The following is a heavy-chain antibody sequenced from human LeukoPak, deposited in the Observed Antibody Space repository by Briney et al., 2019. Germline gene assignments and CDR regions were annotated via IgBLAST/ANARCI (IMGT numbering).Heavy chain of an antibody. V-gene: IGHV4-34*01. D-gene: IGHD3-9*01. Sequence: TSETLSLTCAVYSGSFSGYYWSWIRQPPGEGLEWVGEINHSGSTNYDPSLKSRVTISVDTSKNQFSLKLSSVTAADTAVYYCARVLVISRYYYYYYYMDVWGKGTTVTVSS. CDR1: SGSFSGYY. CDR3: ARVLVISRYYYYYYYMDV. CDR2: INHSGST. J-gene: IGHJ6*03.